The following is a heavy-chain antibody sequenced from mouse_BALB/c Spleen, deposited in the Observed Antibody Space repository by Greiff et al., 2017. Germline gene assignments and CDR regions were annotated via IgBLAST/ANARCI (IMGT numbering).Heavy chain of an antibody. J-gene: IGHJ2*01. V-gene: IGHV5-9-3*01. CDR3: ARHESYYYGSSYTSYYFDY. CDR2: ISSGGSYT. Sequence: EVKLMESGGGLVKPGGSLKLSCAASGFTFSSYAMSWVRQTPEKRLEWVATISSGGSYTYYPDSVKGRFTISRDNAKNTLYLQMSSLRSEDTAMYYCARHESYYYGSSYTSYYFDYWGQGTTLTVSS. CDR1: GFTFSSYA. D-gene: IGHD1-1*01.